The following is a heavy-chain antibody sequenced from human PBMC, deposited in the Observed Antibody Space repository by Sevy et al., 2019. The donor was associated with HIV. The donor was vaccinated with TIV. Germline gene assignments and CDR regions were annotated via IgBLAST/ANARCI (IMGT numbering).Heavy chain of an antibody. V-gene: IGHV1-69*13. CDR2: IIPIFGTP. CDR1: GDTFSSYG. CDR3: AREGGVATTGDHDAYDI. Sequence: ASVKVSCKASGDTFSSYGLSWVRQAPGQGLEWMGGIIPIFGTPNYAQKFQGRVTITADDSASTAYMELSCLRSEDTALYYCAREGGVATTGDHDAYDIWGHGTLVTVSS. J-gene: IGHJ3*02. D-gene: IGHD7-27*01.